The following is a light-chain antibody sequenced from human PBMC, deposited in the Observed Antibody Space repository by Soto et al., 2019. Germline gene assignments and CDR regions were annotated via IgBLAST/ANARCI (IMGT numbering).Light chain of an antibody. J-gene: IGKJ2*01. CDR2: DAS. CDR3: QQRSNWSQT. V-gene: IGKV3-11*01. Sequence: EIVLTQSPATLSLSPGERATLSCRASQSVRSYLAWYQQKPGQAPRLLIYDASNRATGIPARFSGSGSGTDFTLTISSLEPEDFAVYYCQQRSNWSQTFGQGTKLEIK. CDR1: QSVRSY.